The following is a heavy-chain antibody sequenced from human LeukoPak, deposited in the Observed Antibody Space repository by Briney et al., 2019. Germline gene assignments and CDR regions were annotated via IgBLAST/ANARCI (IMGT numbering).Heavy chain of an antibody. Sequence: PSQTLSLTCTVSGGSISSGTSSWAWIRQPPGKGLEWIGTIHYSGSTYYNPSLESRVTISVDSSRNQFSLKLSSVAAADTAVYYCARRSTSGYYYFDYWGQGTRVTVSS. CDR1: GGSISSGTSS. J-gene: IGHJ4*02. V-gene: IGHV4-39*01. CDR3: ARRSTSGYYYFDY. D-gene: IGHD3-22*01. CDR2: IHYSGST.